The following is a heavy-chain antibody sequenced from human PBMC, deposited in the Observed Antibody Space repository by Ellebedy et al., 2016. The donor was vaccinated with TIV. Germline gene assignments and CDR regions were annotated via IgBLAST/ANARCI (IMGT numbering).Heavy chain of an antibody. J-gene: IGHJ4*02. V-gene: IGHV1-24*01. CDR3: ARMYSSGSYYFDY. D-gene: IGHD6-19*01. CDR1: GYTLTELS. CDR2: FDPEDGET. Sequence: AASVKVSCKVSGYTLTELSMHWVRQAPGKGLEWMGGFDPEDGETIYAQKFQGRVTMTEDTSTDTAYMELSSLRSDDTAVYYCARMYSSGSYYFDYWGQGTLVTVSS.